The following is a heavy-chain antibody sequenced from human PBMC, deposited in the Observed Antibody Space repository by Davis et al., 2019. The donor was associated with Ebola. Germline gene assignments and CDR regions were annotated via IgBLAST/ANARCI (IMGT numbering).Heavy chain of an antibody. D-gene: IGHD3-16*01. CDR2: IYYSGST. CDR3: ARDGGDYNWFDP. V-gene: IGHV4-39*02. J-gene: IGHJ5*02. Sequence: SETLSLTCTVSGGSISSSSYYWGWIRQPPGKGLEWIGSIYYSGSTYYNPSLKSRVTISVDTSKNQFSLKLSSVTAADTAVYYCARDGGDYNWFDPWGQETLVTVSS. CDR1: GGSISSSSYY.